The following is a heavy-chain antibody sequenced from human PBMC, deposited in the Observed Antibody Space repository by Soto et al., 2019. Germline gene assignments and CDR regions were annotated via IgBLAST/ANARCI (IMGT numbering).Heavy chain of an antibody. J-gene: IGHJ4*02. D-gene: IGHD1-26*01. CDR2: IYYNERP. CDR3: ARVPIGMSGTYYFDY. CDR1: GDSISSGTYY. Sequence: SETLSLTCAVSGDSISSGTYYWSWIRQFPGKGLEWIGYIYYNERPYYNPPLESRVSISIDTSKNRLSLRLNSVTAADTAVYYCARVPIGMSGTYYFDYWGQGALVTVSS. V-gene: IGHV4-31*11.